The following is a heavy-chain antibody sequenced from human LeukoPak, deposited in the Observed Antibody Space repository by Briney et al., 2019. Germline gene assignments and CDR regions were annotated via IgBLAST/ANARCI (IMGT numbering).Heavy chain of an antibody. CDR3: ARAYTSWSFDY. J-gene: IGHJ4*02. D-gene: IGHD2-2*02. CDR1: GVSITIYY. CDR2: IYYSGNT. V-gene: IGHV4-59*01. Sequence: SETLSLTCTVSGVSITIYYWSWIRQPPGKGLEWIGFIYYSGNTNYNPSLKSRVTISVDTSKNQFSLKLSSVTATDTAVYYCARAYTSWSFDYWGQGTLVTVSS.